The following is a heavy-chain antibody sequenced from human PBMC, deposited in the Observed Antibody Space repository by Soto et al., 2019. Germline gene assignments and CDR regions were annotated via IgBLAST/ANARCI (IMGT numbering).Heavy chain of an antibody. V-gene: IGHV3-21*01. CDR1: GFTFSSYS. J-gene: IGHJ3*02. D-gene: IGHD3-10*01. CDR3: ARGKVGPWFGELPDAFDI. CDR2: ISRSSSYI. Sequence: EVQLVESGGGLVKPGGSLRLSCAASGFTFSSYSMNWVRQAPGKGREWVSSISRSSSYIYYADSVKGRFTISRDNAKNSLYLQMNSLRAEDTAVYYCARGKVGPWFGELPDAFDIWGQGTMVTVSS.